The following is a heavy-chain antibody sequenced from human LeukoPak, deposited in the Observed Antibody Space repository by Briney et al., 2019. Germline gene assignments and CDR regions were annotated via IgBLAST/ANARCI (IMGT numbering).Heavy chain of an antibody. Sequence: ASVKVSCKASGYTFTSYAMHWVRQAPGQGLEWMGWITPSGGTNYPQKFQGRVAITWDTSITTAYMDLSRLTSDDTAVYYCARDRYGDGFAHFDYWGQGAQVTVSS. D-gene: IGHD5-24*01. CDR3: ARDRYGDGFAHFDY. CDR1: GYTFTSYA. CDR2: ITPSGGT. J-gene: IGHJ4*02. V-gene: IGHV1-2*02.